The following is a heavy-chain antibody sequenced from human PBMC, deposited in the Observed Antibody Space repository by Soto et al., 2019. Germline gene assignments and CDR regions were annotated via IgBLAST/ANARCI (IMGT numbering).Heavy chain of an antibody. CDR3: ARSRGGYFDY. D-gene: IGHD3-22*01. CDR2: IYSDGAT. J-gene: IGHJ4*02. CDR1: GFTVSSNY. V-gene: IGHV3-53*01. Sequence: PGGSLRLSCAASGFTVSSNYMTWVRQAPGKGLECVSVIYSDGATYYADSVRGRFTISRDNSNNTMYLQMSSLRAEDTAVYYCARSRGGYFDYWGQGTLVTVSS.